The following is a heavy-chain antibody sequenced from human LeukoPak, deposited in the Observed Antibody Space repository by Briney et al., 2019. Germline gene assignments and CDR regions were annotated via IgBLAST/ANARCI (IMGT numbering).Heavy chain of an antibody. J-gene: IGHJ4*02. CDR1: GGSISSYY. Sequence: PSETLSLTCTVSGGSISSYYWSWIRQPPGKGLEWIGYIYYSGSTNYNPSLKSRVTISVDTSKNQFSLKLSSVTAADTAVYYCARDGASGSYQDYWGQGTLVTVSS. D-gene: IGHD1-26*01. V-gene: IGHV4-59*01. CDR3: ARDGASGSYQDY. CDR2: IYYSGST.